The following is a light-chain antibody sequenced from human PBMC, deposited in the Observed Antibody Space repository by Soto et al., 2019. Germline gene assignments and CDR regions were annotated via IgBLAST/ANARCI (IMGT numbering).Light chain of an antibody. V-gene: IGLV2-23*01. CDR3: CSYAGSSTSP. CDR2: EGS. Sequence: HSALTQPASVSGSPGQSITISCTGTSSDVGSYNLVSWYQQHPGKAPKLMIYEGSKRPSGVSNRFSGSKSGNTASLTISGLQAEDEADYYCCSYAGSSTSPFGGGTKVTVL. J-gene: IGLJ2*01. CDR1: SSDVGSYNL.